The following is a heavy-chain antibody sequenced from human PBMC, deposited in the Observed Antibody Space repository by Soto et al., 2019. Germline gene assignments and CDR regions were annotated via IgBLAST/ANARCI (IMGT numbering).Heavy chain of an antibody. CDR3: AKDLRSSGWYRGTYYYYGMDV. Sequence: QVQLVESGGGVVQPGRSLRLSCAASGFTFSSYGMHWVRQAPGKGLEWVAVISYDGSNKYYADSVKGRFTISRDNSKNTLYLQMNSLRAEDTAVYYCAKDLRSSGWYRGTYYYYGMDVWGQGTTVTVSS. D-gene: IGHD6-19*01. CDR1: GFTFSSYG. J-gene: IGHJ6*02. CDR2: ISYDGSNK. V-gene: IGHV3-30*18.